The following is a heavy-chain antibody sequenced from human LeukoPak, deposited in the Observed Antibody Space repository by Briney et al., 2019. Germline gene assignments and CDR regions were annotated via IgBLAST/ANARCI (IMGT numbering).Heavy chain of an antibody. CDR1: GGSISPYY. J-gene: IGHJ4*02. D-gene: IGHD3-10*02. CDR3: ARSTGSTMFIDY. V-gene: IGHV4-59*01. Sequence: TSQTLSLTCTVSGGSISPYYWSWIRQPPGKGLEWLGYIYYSGNTDYNPSLKSRVAISVDTSKNQFSLKLSSVTAADTAVYYCARSTGSTMFIDYWGQGTLVTVSS. CDR2: IYYSGNT.